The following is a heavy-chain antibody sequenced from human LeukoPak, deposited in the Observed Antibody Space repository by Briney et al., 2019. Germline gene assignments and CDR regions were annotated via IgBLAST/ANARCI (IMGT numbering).Heavy chain of an antibody. CDR2: SGSVNEP. J-gene: IGHJ6*02. CDR3: ARDLHYYVAMDV. CDR1: GFTFSADA. Sequence: SAESSGFTFSADAMTGVRQARGKGRGWGASSGSVNEPHYSESVQGRFAISRDNSKTTLFLQLHNLRVEDTALYYCARDLHYYVAMDVWGQGTTVTVSS. D-gene: IGHD3-10*02. V-gene: IGHV3-23*01.